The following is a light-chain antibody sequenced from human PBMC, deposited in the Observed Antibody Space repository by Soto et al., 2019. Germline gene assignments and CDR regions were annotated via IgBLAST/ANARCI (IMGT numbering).Light chain of an antibody. CDR1: QSVSSSY. Sequence: EIGFTQSSGTPSFSPGERATLSLRASQSVSSSYLAWYQQKPGQAPRLLFYGAFNRASGIPDRFSGSGSGTDFTLTISRVEPVDFAVYSCQQYHSSPWTSGQGTKVDIK. J-gene: IGKJ1*01. V-gene: IGKV3-20*01. CDR2: GAF. CDR3: QQYHSSPWT.